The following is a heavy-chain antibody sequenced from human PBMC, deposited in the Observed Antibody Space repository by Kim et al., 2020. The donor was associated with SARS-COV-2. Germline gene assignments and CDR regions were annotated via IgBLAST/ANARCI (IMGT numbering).Heavy chain of an antibody. Sequence: VKDRFPISRDHAKNSLYLQMNSLRAEDTAVYYCAREGAYCGGDCSGFDYWGQGTLVTVSS. J-gene: IGHJ4*02. CDR3: AREGAYCGGDCSGFDY. D-gene: IGHD2-21*02. V-gene: IGHV3-11*05.